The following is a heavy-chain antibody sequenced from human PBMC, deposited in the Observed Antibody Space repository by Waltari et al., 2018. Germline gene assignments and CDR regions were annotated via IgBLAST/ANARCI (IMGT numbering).Heavy chain of an antibody. Sequence: QVQLQQWGAGLLKPSETLSLTCAVYGGSFSGYYWSWTRQPPGKGLEWIGEINDSGSTNYNPSLKSRVTISVDTSKNQFSLKLSSVTAADTAVYYCARSSSSGYYFGYWGQGTLVTVSS. V-gene: IGHV4-34*01. CDR3: ARSSSSGYYFGY. D-gene: IGHD3-22*01. J-gene: IGHJ4*02. CDR2: INDSGST. CDR1: GGSFSGYY.